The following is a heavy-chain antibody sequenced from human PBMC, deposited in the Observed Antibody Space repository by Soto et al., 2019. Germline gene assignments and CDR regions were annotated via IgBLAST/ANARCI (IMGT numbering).Heavy chain of an antibody. CDR3: AREIRFLEWLYPSLYYYGMDV. J-gene: IGHJ6*02. D-gene: IGHD3-3*01. V-gene: IGHV1-69*13. CDR2: IIPIFGTA. Sequence: SVTVSCKASGGTFSSYAISWVRQAPGQGLEWMGGIIPIFGTANYAQKFQGRVTITADESTSTAYMELSSLRSEDTAVYYCAREIRFLEWLYPSLYYYGMDVGG. CDR1: GGTFSSYA.